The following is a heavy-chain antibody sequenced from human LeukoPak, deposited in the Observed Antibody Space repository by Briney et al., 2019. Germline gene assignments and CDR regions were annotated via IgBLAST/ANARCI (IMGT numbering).Heavy chain of an antibody. CDR1: GFTFSSYE. J-gene: IGHJ4*02. CDR3: ARQTYYYDSSGYLGGAFDY. D-gene: IGHD3-22*01. Sequence: GGSLRLSCAASGFTFSSYEVNWVRQAPGKGLEWVSYISSSGSTIYYADSVKGRFTISRDNAKNSLYLQMNSLRAEDTAVYYCARQTYYYDSSGYLGGAFDYWGQGTLVTVSS. CDR2: ISSSGSTI. V-gene: IGHV3-48*03.